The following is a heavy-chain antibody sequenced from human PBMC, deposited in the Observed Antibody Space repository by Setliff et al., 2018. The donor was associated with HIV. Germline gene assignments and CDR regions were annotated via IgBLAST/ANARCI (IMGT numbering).Heavy chain of an antibody. CDR2: IYTSGIT. V-gene: IGHV4-4*07. Sequence: LSLTCNVSGASTHAYFLSWVRHPAGKGLEWIGHIYTSGITNHNPPLTSRVTMSLDTSKEQISLRLRSVTAADTAIYYCAREPSPSQWQPLYFDVWGRGILVTSPQ. D-gene: IGHD6-19*01. CDR1: GASTHAYF. CDR3: AREPSPSQWQPLYFDV. J-gene: IGHJ4*02.